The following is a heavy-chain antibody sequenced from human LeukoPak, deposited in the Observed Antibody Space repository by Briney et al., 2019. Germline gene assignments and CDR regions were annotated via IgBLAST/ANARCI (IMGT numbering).Heavy chain of an antibody. CDR1: GFTFSSYW. Sequence: GGSLRLSCAASGFTFSSYWMSWVRQAPGKGLEWVANIKQDGSEKYYVDSVKGRFTISRDNTKNSLFLQMNSLRAEDTAVYYCARVRAYFDWSPPTGGEAIDVWGQGTMVIVSS. CDR3: ARVRAYFDWSPPTGGEAIDV. CDR2: IKQDGSEK. J-gene: IGHJ3*01. V-gene: IGHV3-7*01. D-gene: IGHD3-9*01.